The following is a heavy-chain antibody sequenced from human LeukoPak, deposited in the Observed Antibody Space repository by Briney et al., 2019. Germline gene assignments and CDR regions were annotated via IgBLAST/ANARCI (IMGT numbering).Heavy chain of an antibody. D-gene: IGHD4-17*01. CDR3: ARIPTTVTIDY. J-gene: IGHJ4*02. CDR2: IHYSGSS. Sequence: SETLSLTCTVSGGSISSGNYYWSWIRQHPGKGLDWIGFIHYSGSSYYNPSLKSRVAMSVDTSKNQFSLKLSSVTAADTAVYYCARIPTTVTIDYWGQGTLVTVSS. CDR1: GGSISSGNYY. V-gene: IGHV4-31*03.